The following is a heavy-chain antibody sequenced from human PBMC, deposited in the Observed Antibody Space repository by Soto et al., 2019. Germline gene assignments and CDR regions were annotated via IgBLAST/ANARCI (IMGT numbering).Heavy chain of an antibody. D-gene: IGHD4-17*01. CDR2: IWYDGSNK. CDR1: GFTFSSYG. Sequence: GGSLRLSCAASGFTFSSYGMHWVRQAPGKGLEWVAVIWYDGSNKYYADSVKGRFTISRDNSKNTLYLQMNSLRAEDTAVYYCARGGYGDYKLVFDPWGQGTLVTVSS. CDR3: ARGGYGDYKLVFDP. V-gene: IGHV3-33*01. J-gene: IGHJ5*02.